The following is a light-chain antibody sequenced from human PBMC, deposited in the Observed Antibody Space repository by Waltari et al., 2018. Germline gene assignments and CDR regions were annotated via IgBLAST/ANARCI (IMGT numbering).Light chain of an antibody. CDR1: SGSIASNH. Sequence: NFMLTQPHSVSGSPGKTVTISCTRSSGSIASNHVQWCQQRPGTPPTTLIYENHQRPSGVPDRFSGSIDSSSNSASLTISQLKTEDEADYYCQSSDSSTWVFGGGTKLTVL. J-gene: IGLJ3*02. CDR3: QSSDSSTWV. V-gene: IGLV6-57*01. CDR2: ENH.